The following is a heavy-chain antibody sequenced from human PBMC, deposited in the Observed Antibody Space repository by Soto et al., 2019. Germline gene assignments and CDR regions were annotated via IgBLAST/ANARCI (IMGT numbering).Heavy chain of an antibody. CDR1: GYTFTSYD. CDR3: ARGSYCSGGSCFANEGYYYYMDV. J-gene: IGHJ6*03. CDR2: LNPNSGNT. Sequence: ASVKVSCKASGYTFTSYDINWVRQATGQGLEWMGWLNPNSGNTGYAQKFQGRVTMTRNTSISTAYMELSSLRSEDTAVYYCARGSYCSGGSCFANEGYYYYMDVWGKGTTVTVSS. D-gene: IGHD2-15*01. V-gene: IGHV1-8*01.